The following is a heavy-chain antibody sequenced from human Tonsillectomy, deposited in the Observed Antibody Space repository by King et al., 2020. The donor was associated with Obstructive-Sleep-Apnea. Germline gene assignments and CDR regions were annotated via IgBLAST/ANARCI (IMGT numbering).Heavy chain of an antibody. Sequence: VQLVESGGVVVQPGGSLRLSCAASGFTFDDYAMHWVRQAPGKGLEWVSLFNWDGGSTYYADSVKGRFTISRDNSKNSLYLQMNSLRAEDTALYYCAKDGGRYGRHYYFDYWGQGTLVSVSS. CDR3: AKDGGRYGRHYYFDY. J-gene: IGHJ4*02. CDR2: FNWDGGST. CDR1: GFTFDDYA. V-gene: IGHV3-43D*03. D-gene: IGHD5-18*01.